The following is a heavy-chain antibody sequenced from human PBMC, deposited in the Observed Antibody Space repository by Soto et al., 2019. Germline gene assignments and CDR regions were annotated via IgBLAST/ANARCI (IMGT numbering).Heavy chain of an antibody. CDR3: AKATYFSDSAGYYLTLFDY. Sequence: GGSLRLSCAASGLTFDDYAMHWVRQAPGKGLEWVAGISWNSRDIDYADSVKGRFTISRDNANNSLYLQMNSLRAEDTALYYCAKATYFSDSAGYYLTLFDYWGQGTLVTVSS. J-gene: IGHJ4*02. CDR2: ISWNSRDI. CDR1: GLTFDDYA. V-gene: IGHV3-9*01. D-gene: IGHD3-22*01.